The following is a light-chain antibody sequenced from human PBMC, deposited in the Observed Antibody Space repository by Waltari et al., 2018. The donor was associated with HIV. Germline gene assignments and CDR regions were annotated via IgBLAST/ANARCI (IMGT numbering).Light chain of an antibody. CDR2: DGS. J-gene: IGKJ3*01. CDR3: QHYNSLLIFT. V-gene: IGKV1-33*01. CDR1: DDIDKS. Sequence: DIQMTQSPSSLSASLGQSVTINCQASDDIDKSLHWSQQKPGKAPKLLIYDGSNLNTGVPSRFSGSGSGTDFTLTISSLQPDDFATYYCQHYNSLLIFTFGPGTTVDL.